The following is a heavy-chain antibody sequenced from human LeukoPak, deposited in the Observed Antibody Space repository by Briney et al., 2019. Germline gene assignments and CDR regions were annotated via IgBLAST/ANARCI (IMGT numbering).Heavy chain of an antibody. CDR3: VRVNYGGNSGYHFDY. CDR1: GFPPWRYA. V-gene: IGHV3-23*01. CDR2: ISGGGDGA. D-gene: IGHD4-23*01. Sequence: GGSLRLSCAASGFPPWRYAMSWVRQAPGKGAEWVADISGGGDGAHYADSVQGRFTISRDNSQNTVFLQMNSLRAEDTAVYYCVRVNYGGNSGYHFDYWGQGTLVTVSS. J-gene: IGHJ4*02.